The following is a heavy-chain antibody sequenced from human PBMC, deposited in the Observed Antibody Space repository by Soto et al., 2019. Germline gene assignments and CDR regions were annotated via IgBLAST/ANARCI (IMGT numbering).Heavy chain of an antibody. Sequence: EVQLVESGGGLVQPGGSLKLSCAASGFTFSGSAMHWVRQASGKGLEWVGRIRSKANSYATAYAASVKGRFTISRDDSKNTEYPQMNSLKTEDTAVYYCTAGAFNDYWGQGTLVTVSS. V-gene: IGHV3-73*02. D-gene: IGHD6-19*01. CDR2: IRSKANSYAT. CDR1: GFTFSGSA. J-gene: IGHJ4*02. CDR3: TAGAFNDY.